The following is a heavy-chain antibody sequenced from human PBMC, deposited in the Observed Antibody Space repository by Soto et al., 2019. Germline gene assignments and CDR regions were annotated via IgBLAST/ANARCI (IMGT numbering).Heavy chain of an antibody. J-gene: IGHJ4*02. D-gene: IGHD3-22*01. CDR1: CGSFIGYY. Sequence: SETLSLTCAFYCGSFIGYYWSWIRQPPGKGLEWIGEINHSGSTNYNPSLKSRVTISVDTSKNQFSLKLSSVTAADTAVYYCARIVHTSYYYDSSGSPEFDYWGQGTMVTVSS. CDR3: ARIVHTSYYYDSSGSPEFDY. CDR2: INHSGST. V-gene: IGHV4-34*01.